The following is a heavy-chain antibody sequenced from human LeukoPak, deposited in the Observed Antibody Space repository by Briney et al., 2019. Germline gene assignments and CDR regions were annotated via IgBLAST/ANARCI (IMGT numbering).Heavy chain of an antibody. CDR3: ARVRRYSGRSDVFDI. CDR2: MYYSGGT. V-gene: IGHV4-59*01. D-gene: IGHD1-26*01. Sequence: PAETLSLTCTVSGCSIRNYYWSWLRQSPGKGLACFGYMYYSGGTNYNPSPKSRVTISVDTSKNQFYLKLTLVTAADTAVYYCARVRRYSGRSDVFDIWGQGTMVTVSS. CDR1: GCSIRNYY. J-gene: IGHJ3*02.